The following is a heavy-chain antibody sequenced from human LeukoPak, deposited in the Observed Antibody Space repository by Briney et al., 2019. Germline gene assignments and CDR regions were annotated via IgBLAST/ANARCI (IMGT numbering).Heavy chain of an antibody. CDR1: GVSISSYY. J-gene: IGHJ4*02. D-gene: IGHD2-2*01. CDR3: ARVKVVPAAMYDY. V-gene: IGHV4-59*01. CDR2: IYYSGST. Sequence: SETLSLTCTVSGVSISSYYWSWIRQPPGKGLEWIGYIYYSGSTNYNPPLKSRVTISVDTSKNQFSLKLSSVTAADTAVYYCARVKVVPAAMYDYWGQGTLVTVSS.